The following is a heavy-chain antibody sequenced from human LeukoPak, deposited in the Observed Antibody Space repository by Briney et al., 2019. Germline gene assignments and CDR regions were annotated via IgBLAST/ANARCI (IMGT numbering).Heavy chain of an antibody. Sequence: PGGSLRLSCAVSGFSFSSYTMSWVRQAPGKGLEWVSAISGSGGSTYYADCVKGRFTISRDNSKNTLFLQMNSLRAEDTAVYYCAKDLGYCSSFSCPFDYWGQGTLVTGSS. CDR3: AKDLGYCSSFSCPFDY. CDR2: ISGSGGST. CDR1: GFSFSSYT. V-gene: IGHV3-23*01. J-gene: IGHJ4*02. D-gene: IGHD2-2*01.